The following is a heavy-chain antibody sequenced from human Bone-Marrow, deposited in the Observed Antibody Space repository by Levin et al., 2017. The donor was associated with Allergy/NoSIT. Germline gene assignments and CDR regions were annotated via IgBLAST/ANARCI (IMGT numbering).Heavy chain of an antibody. Sequence: GGSLRLSCAASGFSFSTYAMHWVRQAPGKGLEWVALISYDGSKTYYGDSVKGRFTISRDEDTLFLQMNDLREEDTSVYHCAKDVELRWFGESLGHGMDVWGQGTAVIVSS. CDR3: AKDVELRWFGESLGHGMDV. CDR1: GFSFSTYA. J-gene: IGHJ6*02. D-gene: IGHD3-10*01. CDR2: ISYDGSKT. V-gene: IGHV3-30*18.